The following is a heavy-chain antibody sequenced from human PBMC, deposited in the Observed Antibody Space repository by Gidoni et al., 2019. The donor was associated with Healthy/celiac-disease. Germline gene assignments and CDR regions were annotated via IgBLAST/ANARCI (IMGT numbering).Heavy chain of an antibody. CDR3: ARAPGYGGNSPGDFWFDP. CDR1: VGSISRGYYY. CDR2: IYYSGST. D-gene: IGHD2-21*02. V-gene: IGHV4-30-4*01. J-gene: IGHJ5*02. Sequence: QVQLQESGPGLVKPSQTLSLPCTVSVGSISRGYYYWSWIRQPPGKGLEWIGYIYYSGSTYYNPSLKSRVTISVDTSKNQFSLKLSSVTAADTAVYYCARAPGYGGNSPGDFWFDPWGQGTLVTVSS.